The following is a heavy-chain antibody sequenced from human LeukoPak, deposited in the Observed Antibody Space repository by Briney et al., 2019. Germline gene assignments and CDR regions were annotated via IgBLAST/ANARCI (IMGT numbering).Heavy chain of an antibody. V-gene: IGHV4-31*03. D-gene: IGHD3-10*01. Sequence: PSETLSLTCTVSGGSISSGGYYWRWIRQHPGKGLEWIGYIYYSGSTYYNPSLKSRVTMSVDTSKNQFSLKLSSVTAADTAVYYCARRGGDVWGQGTLVTVSS. CDR3: ARRGGDV. J-gene: IGHJ4*02. CDR2: IYYSGST. CDR1: GGSISSGGYY.